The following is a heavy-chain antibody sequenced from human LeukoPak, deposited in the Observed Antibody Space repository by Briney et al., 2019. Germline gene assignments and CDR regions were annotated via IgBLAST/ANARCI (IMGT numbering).Heavy chain of an antibody. CDR2: IKLDGSEK. V-gene: IGHV3-7*05. D-gene: IGHD4-11*01. J-gene: IGHJ4*02. CDR3: ARREYSTIRY. Sequence: GGSLRLSCAASGFSFSSYWMSWVRQAPGKGLEWVANIKLDGSEKNCVDSVRGRFTISRDNAKNSLFLQMNSLRAEDTAVYYCARREYSTIRYWGQGTPVTVSS. CDR1: GFSFSSYW.